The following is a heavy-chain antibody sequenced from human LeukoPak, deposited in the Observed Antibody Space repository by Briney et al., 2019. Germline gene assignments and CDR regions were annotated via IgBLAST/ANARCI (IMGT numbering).Heavy chain of an antibody. Sequence: PGRSLRLSCAASGFTFSSYAMHWVRQAPGKGLEWVGRIKSKTDGGTTDYAAPVKGRFTISRDDSKNTLYLQMNSLKTEDTAVYYCTIGVGSGSYYVAVRGPVDYWGQGTLVTVSS. D-gene: IGHD1-26*01. CDR1: GFTFSSYA. CDR3: TIGVGSGSYYVAVRGPVDY. V-gene: IGHV3-15*01. CDR2: IKSKTDGGTT. J-gene: IGHJ4*02.